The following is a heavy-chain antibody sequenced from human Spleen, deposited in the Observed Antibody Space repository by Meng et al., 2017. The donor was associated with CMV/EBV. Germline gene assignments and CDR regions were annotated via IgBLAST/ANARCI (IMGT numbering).Heavy chain of an antibody. CDR3: ATGSGDFDH. D-gene: IGHD1-26*01. Sequence: QLLLKESGPGLVKPSETLSLTCTVCGGSISSFYWSWSRQPAGKGLEWIGRIYTSGSTNYNPSLKSRVTMSVDTSKNQISLRLRSVTAADTAVYYCATGSGDFDHWGQGTLVTVSS. CDR1: GGSISSFY. J-gene: IGHJ4*02. CDR2: IYTSGST. V-gene: IGHV4-4*07.